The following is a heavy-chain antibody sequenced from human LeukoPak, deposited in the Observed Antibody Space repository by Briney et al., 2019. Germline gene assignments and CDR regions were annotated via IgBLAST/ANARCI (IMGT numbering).Heavy chain of an antibody. CDR1: GYTLTELS. D-gene: IGHD3-10*01. V-gene: IGHV1-24*01. Sequence: ASMKVSCKVSGYTLTELSMHWVRQAPGKGLEWMGGFDPEDGETIYAQKFQGKVTITEDTSTDTAYMELSSLRSEDTAVYYCARDLVDGLWFGELFRHNWFDPWGQGTLVTVSS. CDR3: ARDLVDGLWFGELFRHNWFDP. J-gene: IGHJ5*02. CDR2: FDPEDGET.